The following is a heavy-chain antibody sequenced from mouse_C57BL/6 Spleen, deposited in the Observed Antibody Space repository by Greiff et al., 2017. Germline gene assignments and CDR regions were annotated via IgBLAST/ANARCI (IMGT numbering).Heavy chain of an antibody. Sequence: QVQLQQPGAELVMPGASVKLSCKASGYTFTSYWMHWVKQRPGQGLEWIGEIDPSDSYTNYNQKFKGKSTLTLDKSSSTAYMQLSSLTSEDSAVYYCARRAYYSNYDYAMDYWGQGTSVTVSS. CDR3: ARRAYYSNYDYAMDY. D-gene: IGHD2-5*01. J-gene: IGHJ4*01. V-gene: IGHV1-69*01. CDR2: IDPSDSYT. CDR1: GYTFTSYW.